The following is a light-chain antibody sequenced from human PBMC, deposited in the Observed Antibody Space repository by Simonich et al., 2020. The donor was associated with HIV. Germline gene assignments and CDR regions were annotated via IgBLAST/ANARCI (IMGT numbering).Light chain of an antibody. J-gene: IGKJ4*01. V-gene: IGKV3-11*01. CDR3: QQYNNWPGT. CDR1: QSVSSY. CDR2: DAS. Sequence: EIVLTQSPATLSFSPGERATLSCRASQSVSSYLAWYQQKPGQAPRLLIYDASTRATGLPARFSGSGSGTDFTLTISSLEPEDFAVYYCQQYNNWPGTFGGGTKVEIK.